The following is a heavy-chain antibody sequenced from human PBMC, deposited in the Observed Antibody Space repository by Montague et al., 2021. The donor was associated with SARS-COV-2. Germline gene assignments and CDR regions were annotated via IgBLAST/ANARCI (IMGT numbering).Heavy chain of an antibody. D-gene: IGHD5-24*01. V-gene: IGHV4-59*01. J-gene: IGHJ5*02. CDR2: IYYRGST. CDR1: GGSITSSY. CDR3: ARDDRWNWFDP. Sequence: SETLSLTCTVSGGSITSSYWSWIRQPPGRGLEWIGYIYYRGSTNYNPSLETRVTLSVDTSKNQFSLKLSSVTAADTAVYFCARDDRWNWFDPWGQGTLVIVSS.